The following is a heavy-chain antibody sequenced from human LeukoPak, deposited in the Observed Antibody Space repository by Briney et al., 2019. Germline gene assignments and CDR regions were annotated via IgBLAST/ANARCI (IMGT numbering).Heavy chain of an antibody. V-gene: IGHV1-18*01. Sequence: ASVKVSCKASGYTFTSYGISWVRQAPGQGLEWMGWISAYNGNTNYAQKFQGRVTITADESTSTAYMELSSLRSEDTAVYYCARAPRGSRPHYFDYWGQGTLVTVSS. CDR2: ISAYNGNT. D-gene: IGHD1-26*01. CDR1: GYTFTSYG. CDR3: ARAPRGSRPHYFDY. J-gene: IGHJ4*02.